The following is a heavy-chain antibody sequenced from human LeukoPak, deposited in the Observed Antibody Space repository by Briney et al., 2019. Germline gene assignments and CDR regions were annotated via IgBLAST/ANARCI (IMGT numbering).Heavy chain of an antibody. CDR2: ISSSSSYI. CDR3: ARDGPMVRGVIGDYYYYYYMDV. CDR1: GFTFSSYS. V-gene: IGHV3-21*01. Sequence: GGSLRLSCVASGFTFSSYSMNWVRQAPGKGLEWVSSISSSSSYIYYADSVKGRFTISRDNAKNSLYLQMNSLRAEDTAVYYCARDGPMVRGVIGDYYYYYYMDVWGKGTTVTVSS. D-gene: IGHD3-10*01. J-gene: IGHJ6*03.